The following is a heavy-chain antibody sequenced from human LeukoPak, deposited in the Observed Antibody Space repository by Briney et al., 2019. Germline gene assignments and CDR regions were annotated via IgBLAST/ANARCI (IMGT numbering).Heavy chain of an antibody. CDR1: GFTFSTYS. V-gene: IGHV3-48*04. CDR2: ISSSSSTI. Sequence: GGSLRLSCAASGFTFSTYSMNWVRQAPGKGLEWVSYISSSSSTIYYADSVKARFTISRDNAKNSLYLQMNSLRAEDTAVYYCARDRTSTIGSFDIWGQGTMVTVSS. CDR3: ARDRTSTIGSFDI. D-gene: IGHD5-24*01. J-gene: IGHJ3*02.